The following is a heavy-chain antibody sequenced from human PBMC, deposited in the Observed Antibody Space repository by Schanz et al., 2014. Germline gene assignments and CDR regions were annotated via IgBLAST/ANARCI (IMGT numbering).Heavy chain of an antibody. D-gene: IGHD3-3*01. J-gene: IGHJ4*02. CDR3: VRDSFFAFDY. V-gene: IGHV3-48*01. CDR2: ISGSSSTR. CDR1: GFGFSSYS. Sequence: EVQLVESGGGLIQPGGSLRLSCAASGFGFSSYSMNWVRQAPGKGLEWVSYISGSSSTRYYADSVKGRFTISRDNAKNSLFLQMNSLRAEDTAVYYCVRDSFFAFDYWGQGTLVTVSS.